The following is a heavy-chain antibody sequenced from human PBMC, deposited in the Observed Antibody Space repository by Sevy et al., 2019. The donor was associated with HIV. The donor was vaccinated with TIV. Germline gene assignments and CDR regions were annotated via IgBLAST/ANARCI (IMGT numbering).Heavy chain of an antibody. Sequence: ASVKVSCKASGYTFTSYYMHWVRQAPGQGLEWMGIIHPSGGSTSYAQKFQGRVNLTRDTSTSTVYMELSSLRSEDTAVYYCARGGYSSGPEGYYYYGMDVWGQGTTVTVSS. J-gene: IGHJ6*02. V-gene: IGHV1-46*01. CDR2: IHPSGGST. D-gene: IGHD6-19*01. CDR3: ARGGYSSGPEGYYYYGMDV. CDR1: GYTFTSYY.